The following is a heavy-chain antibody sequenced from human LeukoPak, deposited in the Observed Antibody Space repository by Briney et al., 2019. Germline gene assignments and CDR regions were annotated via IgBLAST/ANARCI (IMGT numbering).Heavy chain of an antibody. V-gene: IGHV3-23*01. CDR1: GLTFSSYA. CDR3: AKDIATIGAFDI. Sequence: GGSLRLSCAASGLTFSSYAMSWVRQAPGKGLEWVSAISVSGGSTYYADSVKGRFTISRDNSKNTLYLHMNSLRAEDTAVYYCAKDIATIGAFDIWGRGTMVSVSS. D-gene: IGHD5-24*01. CDR2: ISVSGGST. J-gene: IGHJ3*02.